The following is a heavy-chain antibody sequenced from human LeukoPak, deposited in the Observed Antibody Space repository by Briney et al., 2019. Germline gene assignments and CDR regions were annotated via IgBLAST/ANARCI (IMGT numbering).Heavy chain of an antibody. D-gene: IGHD4-17*01. CDR2: IIPILGIA. V-gene: IGHV1-69*04. Sequence: SVKVSCKASGGTFSSYAISWVRQAPGQGLEWMGRIIPILGIANYAQKFQGRVTITADKSTSTAYMEMSSLRSEDTAVYYCKATVTTDAFDIWGQGTMVTVSS. CDR3: KATVTTDAFDI. J-gene: IGHJ3*02. CDR1: GGTFSSYA.